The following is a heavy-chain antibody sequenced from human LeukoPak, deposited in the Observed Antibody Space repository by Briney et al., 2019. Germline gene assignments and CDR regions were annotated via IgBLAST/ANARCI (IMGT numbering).Heavy chain of an antibody. Sequence: PSETLSLTCTVSGGSISSYYWSWIRQPPGKGLEWIGYIYYSGSTNYNPSLKSRVTISVDTSKNQFSLKLSSVTAADTAVYYCARDGSGSYYYNWFDPWGQGTLVTVSS. J-gene: IGHJ5*02. D-gene: IGHD3-10*01. CDR2: IYYSGST. V-gene: IGHV4-59*01. CDR3: ARDGSGSYYYNWFDP. CDR1: GGSISSYY.